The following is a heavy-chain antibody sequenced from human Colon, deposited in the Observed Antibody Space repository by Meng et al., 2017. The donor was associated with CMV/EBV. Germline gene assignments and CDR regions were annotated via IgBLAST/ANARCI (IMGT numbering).Heavy chain of an antibody. CDR1: GFTFTGHY. D-gene: IGHD2-21*01. V-gene: IGHV3-72*01. J-gene: IGHJ5*02. Sequence: CAAYGFTFTGHYMDWVRLAPGKGLEWVGRIRNKANSYTTEYAASVKGRFTLSRDDSKNSVYLQMNSLETEDTAVYHCARMWRGRWFAPWGQGTLVTVSS. CDR2: IRNKANSYTT. CDR3: ARMWRGRWFAP.